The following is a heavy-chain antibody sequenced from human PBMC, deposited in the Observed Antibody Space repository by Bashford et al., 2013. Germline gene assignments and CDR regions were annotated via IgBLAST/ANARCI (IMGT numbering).Heavy chain of an antibody. D-gene: IGHD3-16*02. CDR2: ISGSGGSR. CDR1: GFTFSNSA. Sequence: GGSLRLSCAASGFTFSNSAMNWVRQAPGKGLEWVSGISGSGGSRHYADSVKGRFTISRDNSKNALYLQMNSLRIDDTAFYYCAKGRDHDRFPDAFDIWGHGTMVTVSS. CDR3: AKGRDHDRFPDAFDI. J-gene: IGHJ3*02. V-gene: IGHV3-23*01.